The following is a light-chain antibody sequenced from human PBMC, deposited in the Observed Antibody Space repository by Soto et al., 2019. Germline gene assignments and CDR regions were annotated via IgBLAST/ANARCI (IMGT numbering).Light chain of an antibody. CDR3: SSFTSRFTFV. V-gene: IGLV2-14*01. CDR1: RSDVGAYNY. Sequence: QSGRTQPASVSGSPGRSIAISCTGTRSDVGAYNYVSWYQQHPGKAPKLMISEVTNRPSGVSDRFSGSKSGNTASLTISGLRAEDEADHYCSSFTSRFTFVFGTGTKVTVL. CDR2: EVT. J-gene: IGLJ1*01.